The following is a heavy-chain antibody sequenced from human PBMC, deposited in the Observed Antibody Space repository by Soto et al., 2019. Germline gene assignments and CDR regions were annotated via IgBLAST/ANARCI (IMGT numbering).Heavy chain of an antibody. CDR3: ARDRYNWNLDY. J-gene: IGHJ4*02. CDR1: GYTFTSYA. V-gene: IGHV1-3*01. CDR2: INAGIGNT. Sequence: GASVKVSCKASGYTFTSYAMHWVRQAPGQRLEWMGWINAGIGNTKYSQKFQGRVTITRDTSASTAYMELSSLRSEDTAVYYCARDRYNWNLDYWGQGTLVTVSS. D-gene: IGHD1-20*01.